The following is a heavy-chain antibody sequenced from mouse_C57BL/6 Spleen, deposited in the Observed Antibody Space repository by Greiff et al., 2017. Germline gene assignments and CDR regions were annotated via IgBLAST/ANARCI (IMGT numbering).Heavy chain of an antibody. CDR1: GYTFTSYW. J-gene: IGHJ4*01. D-gene: IGHD1-1*01. V-gene: IGHV1-69*01. CDR3: ARWAVVADYYAMDY. CDR2: IDPSGSYT. Sequence: VQLQQPGAELVMPGASVKLSCKASGYTFTSYWMHWVKQRPGQGLEWIGEIDPSGSYTNYNQKFKGKSTLTVDKSSSTAYMQLSSLTSEDSAVYYCARWAVVADYYAMDYWGQGTSVTVSS.